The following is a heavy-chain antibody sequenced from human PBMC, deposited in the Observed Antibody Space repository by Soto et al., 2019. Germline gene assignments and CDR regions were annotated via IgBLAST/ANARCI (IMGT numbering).Heavy chain of an antibody. J-gene: IGHJ6*02. V-gene: IGHV5-51*01. CDR2: IYPCDSDT. Sequence: GESLKISCKGSGYSFTNYWIGWVRQMPGRGLEWMGIIYPCDSDTRYNPSFEGQVTISADKSISTAYLQWSSLKASDTAIYYCARPWCSGATCYRGVDYGMDVWGQGTTVTVSS. CDR1: GYSFTNYW. CDR3: ARPWCSGATCYRGVDYGMDV. D-gene: IGHD2-2*02.